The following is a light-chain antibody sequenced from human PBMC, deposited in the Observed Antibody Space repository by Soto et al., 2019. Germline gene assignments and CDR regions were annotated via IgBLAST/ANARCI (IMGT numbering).Light chain of an antibody. V-gene: IGKV4-1*01. CDR1: QTVLDSSNNKDY. CDR2: WAS. Sequence: DTVMTQSPASLSVSLCQSATINCKSGQTVLDSSNNKDYLTWYQQKPGQPPKLLIYWASTREFGVPDRFSGSGSGTDFTLTISSLQAEDVAVYYCQQHYRTPRTFGQGTKVDI. J-gene: IGKJ1*01. CDR3: QQHYRTPRT.